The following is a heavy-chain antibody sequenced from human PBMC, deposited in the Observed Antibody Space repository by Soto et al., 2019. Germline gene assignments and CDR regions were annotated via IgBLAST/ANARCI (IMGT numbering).Heavy chain of an antibody. D-gene: IGHD1-7*01. CDR3: ASRDPGTSVDH. CDR2: IYRTGST. J-gene: IGHJ5*02. Sequence: SETLSLTCAVSGGSFTSNNWWTWVRQPPGQGLEWIGEIYRTGSTNYNPSPKSRVTISLDKSENQFSLKVTSLTAADTAVYYCASRDPGTSVDHWGQGTLVTVSS. CDR1: GGSFTSNNW. V-gene: IGHV4-4*02.